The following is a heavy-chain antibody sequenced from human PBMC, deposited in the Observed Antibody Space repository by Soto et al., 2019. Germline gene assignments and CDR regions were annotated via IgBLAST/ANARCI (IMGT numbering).Heavy chain of an antibody. D-gene: IGHD3-9*01. CDR1: WYSFTSYW. J-gene: IGHJ3*02. CDR2: IYPGDSDT. V-gene: IGHV5-51*01. Sequence: GESLQISCRGSWYSFTSYWIGWVRQVPGKGLEWMGIIYPGDSDTRYSPSFQGQVTISADKSISTAYLQWSSLKASDTAMYYCARSGILTGRNRDAFDIWGQGTMLTVSS. CDR3: ARSGILTGRNRDAFDI.